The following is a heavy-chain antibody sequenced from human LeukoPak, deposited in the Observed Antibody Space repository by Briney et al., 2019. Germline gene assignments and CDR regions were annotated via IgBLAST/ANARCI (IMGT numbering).Heavy chain of an antibody. CDR1: GGSISSGGYS. J-gene: IGHJ4*02. CDR2: IYHSGST. D-gene: IGHD2-21*01. Sequence: SETLSLTCAVSGGSISSGGYSWSWIRQPPGKGLEWIGYIYHSGSTYYNPSLKSRVTISVDSSKNQFSLKLSSVTAADTAVYYCARVSFGINDYWGQGTLVTVSS. CDR3: ARVSFGINDY. V-gene: IGHV4-30-2*01.